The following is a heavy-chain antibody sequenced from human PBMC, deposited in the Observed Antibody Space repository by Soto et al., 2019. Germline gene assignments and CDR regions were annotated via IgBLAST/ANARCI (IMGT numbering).Heavy chain of an antibody. Sequence: GGSLRLSCAASGFTVSSNYMSWVRQAPGKGLEWVSVIYSGGSTYYAHSVKGRFTISRDDSKNTLYLQMNSLRAEDTAVYYCASTVTNYYYYYYMDVWGKGTTVTVSS. CDR3: ASTVTNYYYYYYMDV. CDR2: IYSGGST. CDR1: GFTVSSNY. J-gene: IGHJ6*03. D-gene: IGHD4-17*01. V-gene: IGHV3-66*01.